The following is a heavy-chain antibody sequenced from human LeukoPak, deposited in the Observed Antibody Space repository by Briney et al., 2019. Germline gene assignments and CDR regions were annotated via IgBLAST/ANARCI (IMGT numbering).Heavy chain of an antibody. V-gene: IGHV4-39*07. CDR3: ARDFGSSWHGEGDY. Sequence: ASETLSLTCTVSGGSISSSSYYWGWIRQPPGKGLEWIGSIYYSGSTYYNPSLKSRVTISVDTSKNQFSLKLSSVTAADTAVYYCARDFGSSWHGEGDYWGQGTLVTVSS. CDR1: GGSISSSSYY. J-gene: IGHJ4*02. CDR2: IYYSGST. D-gene: IGHD6-13*01.